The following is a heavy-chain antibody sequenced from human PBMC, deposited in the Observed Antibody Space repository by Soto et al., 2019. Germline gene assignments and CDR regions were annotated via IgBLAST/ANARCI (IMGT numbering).Heavy chain of an antibody. V-gene: IGHV3-7*03. CDR2: IKTDGSET. CDR1: GFTFSSFW. CDR3: TSDRYPRFYHGSGSYPYY. J-gene: IGHJ4*02. D-gene: IGHD3-10*01. Sequence: PXGSLRLCCAASGFTFSSFWMSWVRQAPGKGLEWVANIKTDGSETHYVDSVKGRFTISRDNPKTSLFLQMNSLRVEDTAVYFCTSDRYPRFYHGSGSYPYYWGQGTPVTVSS.